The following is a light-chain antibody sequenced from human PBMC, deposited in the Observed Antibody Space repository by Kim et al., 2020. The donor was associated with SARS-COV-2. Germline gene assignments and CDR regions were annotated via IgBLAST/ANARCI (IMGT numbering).Light chain of an antibody. CDR2: RDR. V-gene: IGLV3-9*01. J-gene: IGLJ3*02. Sequence: SYELTQPLSVSVALGQTATITCGGNNIGDRTVHWYQQRPGQAPVLVIYRDRSRPSGIPERFSGSNSGNTATLTISTAQPGDEADYYCQVWDSGVVFGGGT. CDR3: QVWDSGVV. CDR1: NIGDRT.